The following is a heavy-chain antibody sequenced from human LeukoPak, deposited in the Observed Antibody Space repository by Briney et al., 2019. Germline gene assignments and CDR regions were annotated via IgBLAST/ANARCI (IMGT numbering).Heavy chain of an antibody. Sequence: SGGSLRLSCAASGFTFRSYAMHWVRQAPGKGLEWVAVISYDGSNKYYADSVKGRFTISRDNSKNTLYLQMNSLRAEDTAVYYCARHVSSWSYIENWFDPWGQGTLVTVSS. CDR2: ISYDGSNK. CDR3: ARHVSSWSYIENWFDP. J-gene: IGHJ5*02. CDR1: GFTFRSYA. V-gene: IGHV3-30*04. D-gene: IGHD6-6*01.